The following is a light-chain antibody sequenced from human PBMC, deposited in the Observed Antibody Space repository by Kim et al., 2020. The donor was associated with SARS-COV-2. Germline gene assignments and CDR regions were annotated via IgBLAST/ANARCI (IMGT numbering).Light chain of an antibody. Sequence: DIQMTQSPSSLSASVGDRVTITCRARQGISNYLAWYQQRPGKVPKLLIYTASTLQSGVPSRFSGRGYGTEFTLTISSLQPEDVATYYCQKYDSAPNTFGQGPKLEI. CDR1: QGISNY. CDR2: TAS. V-gene: IGKV1-27*01. CDR3: QKYDSAPNT. J-gene: IGKJ2*01.